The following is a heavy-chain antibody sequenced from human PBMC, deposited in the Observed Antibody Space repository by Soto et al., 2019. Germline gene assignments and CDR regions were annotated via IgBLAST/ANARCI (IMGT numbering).Heavy chain of an antibody. CDR1: AITFSSYP. CDR3: AKTANGWFSAFDI. D-gene: IGHD6-19*01. Sequence: AGSVRHSCPASAITFSSYPMSRVRQAPGKGLEWVSAISGSGGTTYYADSVKGRFTFSRDNSKNTLYLQMNSLRAEDTAVYYCAKTANGWFSAFDIWGQGTMVTVS. V-gene: IGHV3-23*01. J-gene: IGHJ3*02. CDR2: ISGSGGTT.